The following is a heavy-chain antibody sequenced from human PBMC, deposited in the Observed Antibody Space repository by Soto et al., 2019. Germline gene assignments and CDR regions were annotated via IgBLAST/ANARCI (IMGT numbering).Heavy chain of an antibody. CDR3: AKDPSIAARPNWFDP. J-gene: IGHJ5*02. V-gene: IGHV3-23*01. CDR2: INDRGDKT. CDR1: GFTFINYA. D-gene: IGHD6-6*01. Sequence: RRLSCAASGFTFINYAMSWVRQAPGKGLEWVSGINDRGDKTYYADSVTGRFTISRHNSRNTLYLQMNSLRAEDTAVYYCAKDPSIAARPNWFDPWGQGTLVTVSS.